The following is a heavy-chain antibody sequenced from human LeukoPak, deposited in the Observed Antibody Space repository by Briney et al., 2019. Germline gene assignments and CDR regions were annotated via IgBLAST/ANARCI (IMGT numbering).Heavy chain of an antibody. CDR3: ARIGYSSSSTDY. D-gene: IGHD6-6*01. J-gene: IGHJ4*02. CDR2: INQDGSVN. V-gene: IGHV3-7*01. CDR1: GFTFSNYW. Sequence: PGRSLRLSCAASGFTFSNYWMSWVRQAPGKGLEWVANINQDGSVNYYVDSVKGRFTISRDNAKNSVYLQMNSLRVEDTAVYYCARIGYSSSSTDYWGQGTLATVSS.